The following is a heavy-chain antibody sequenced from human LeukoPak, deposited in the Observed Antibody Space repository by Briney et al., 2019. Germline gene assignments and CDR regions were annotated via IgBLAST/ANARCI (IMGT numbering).Heavy chain of an antibody. CDR2: ISAYNGNT. CDR3: ARVAGAEGSYWFDP. J-gene: IGHJ5*02. V-gene: IGHV1-18*01. CDR1: GYTFTSYG. Sequence: GASVKVSCKASGYTFTSYGISWVRQAPGQGLEWMGWISAYNGNTNYAQKLQGRVTMTTDTSTSTAYMELRSLRSDDTAVYYCARVAGAEGSYWFDPWGQGTLVTVSS. D-gene: IGHD6-19*01.